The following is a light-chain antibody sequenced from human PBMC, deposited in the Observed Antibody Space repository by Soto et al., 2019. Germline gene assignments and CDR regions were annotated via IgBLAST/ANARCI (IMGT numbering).Light chain of an antibody. Sequence: DIPMTQSPSSVSASVGDRVTITCRTSQGIRSWLAWYQQKPGKAPRLLIYAASSLQSGVPSRFSGSGSGTDFTLTISSLQPEDFATYYWQPANSFPLTVGEGTKVEIK. J-gene: IGKJ4*01. CDR1: QGIRSW. CDR2: AAS. CDR3: QPANSFPLT. V-gene: IGKV1-12*01.